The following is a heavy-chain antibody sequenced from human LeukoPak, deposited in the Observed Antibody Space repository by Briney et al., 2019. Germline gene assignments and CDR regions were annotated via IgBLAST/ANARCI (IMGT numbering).Heavy chain of an antibody. J-gene: IGHJ6*02. Sequence: PGGSLRLSCAASGFTFSSYSMNWVRQAPGKGLEWVSSISSSSSYIYYADSVKGQFTISRDNAKNSLYLQMNSLRAEDTAVYYCARGPRGSGWYQWGYYYYGMDVWGQGTTVTVSS. V-gene: IGHV3-21*01. CDR3: ARGPRGSGWYQWGYYYYGMDV. D-gene: IGHD6-19*01. CDR2: ISSSSSYI. CDR1: GFTFSSYS.